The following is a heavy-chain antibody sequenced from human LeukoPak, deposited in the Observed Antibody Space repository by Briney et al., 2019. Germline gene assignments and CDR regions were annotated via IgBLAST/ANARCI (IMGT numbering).Heavy chain of an antibody. V-gene: IGHV3-74*01. J-gene: IGHJ4*02. D-gene: IGHD6-13*01. CDR2: ISGDGTST. CDR3: GRQQAAAGDY. Sequence: PGGSLRLSCAASGFTFSSYWMHWVRQAPGKGLVWVSRISGDGTSTSYADSVKGRFTISRDNAKNMLYLQMNSLRDEDTAVYYCGRQQAAAGDYWGQGTLVTVSS. CDR1: GFTFSSYW.